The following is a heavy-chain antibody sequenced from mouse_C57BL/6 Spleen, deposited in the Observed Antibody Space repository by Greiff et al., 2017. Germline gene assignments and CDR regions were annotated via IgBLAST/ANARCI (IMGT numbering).Heavy chain of an antibody. CDR2: INPNNGGT. Sequence: EVQLQQSGPELVKPGASVKISCKASGYTFTDYYMNWVKQSHGKSLEWIGDINPNNGGTSYNQKFKGKATLTVDKSSSTAYMELRSLTSEDSAVYYCATGTVVVRDYYAMDYWGQGTSVTVSS. V-gene: IGHV1-26*01. D-gene: IGHD1-1*01. CDR1: GYTFTDYY. CDR3: ATGTVVVRDYYAMDY. J-gene: IGHJ4*01.